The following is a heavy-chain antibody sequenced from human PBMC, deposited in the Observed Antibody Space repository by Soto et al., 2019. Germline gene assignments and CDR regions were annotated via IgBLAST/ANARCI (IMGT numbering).Heavy chain of an antibody. J-gene: IGHJ4*02. V-gene: IGHV3-30-3*01. D-gene: IGHD3-22*01. CDR3: ARAPGMIVGAYIDY. CDR1: GFTFSSYA. CDR2: ISYDGSNK. Sequence: QVQLVESGGGVVQPGRSLRLSCAASGFTFSSYAMHWVRQAPGKGLEWVAVISYDGSNKYYADSVKGRFTISRDNSKNTLYLQMNSLRAEDTAVYYCARAPGMIVGAYIDYWGQGTLVTVSS.